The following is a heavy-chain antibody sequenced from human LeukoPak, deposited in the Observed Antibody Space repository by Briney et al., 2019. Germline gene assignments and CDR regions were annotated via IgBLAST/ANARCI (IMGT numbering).Heavy chain of an antibody. CDR2: ISYDGSNK. J-gene: IGHJ4*02. CDR1: GFTFSSYA. Sequence: PGGSLRLSCAASGFTFSSYAMHWVRQAPGKGLEWVAVISYDGSNKYYADSVKGRFTISRDNSKNTLYLQMNSLRAEDTAVYYCARAPITMIVVVVSFSASFDYWGQGTLVTVSS. V-gene: IGHV3-30-3*01. D-gene: IGHD3-22*01. CDR3: ARAPITMIVVVVSFSASFDY.